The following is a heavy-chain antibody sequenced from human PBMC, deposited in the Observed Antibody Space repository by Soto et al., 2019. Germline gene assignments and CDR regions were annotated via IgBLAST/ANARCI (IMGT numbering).Heavy chain of an antibody. CDR2: ISRDGNTK. CDR3: ARELASGN. J-gene: IGHJ4*02. V-gene: IGHV3-30*03. D-gene: IGHD3-10*01. CDR1: GFTLSNNG. Sequence: VQLVESGGGLVQPGGSLRLSCAASGFTLSNNGMHWVRQAPGKGLEWVAVISRDGNTKFYADSVKGRFALSKDNSENTLYLQMNSLRLEDTAVYFCARELASGNWGQGTLVTVSS.